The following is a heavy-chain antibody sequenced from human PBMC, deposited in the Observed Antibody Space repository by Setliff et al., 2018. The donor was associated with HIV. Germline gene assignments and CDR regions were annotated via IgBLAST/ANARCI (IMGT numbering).Heavy chain of an antibody. V-gene: IGHV1-8*01. CDR2: VYASTGHT. CDR1: GDKFGSFD. Sequence: ASVKVSCKTSGDKFGSFDINWVRQASGQGLEWVGWVYASTGHTAYARKFEGRVTMTWDPSTGIGYMELNSLRADDTAVYYCARGIDILVKMGIYYHYMDVWGNGTTVTVSS. J-gene: IGHJ6*03. CDR3: ARGIDILVKMGIYYHYMDV. D-gene: IGHD2-15*01.